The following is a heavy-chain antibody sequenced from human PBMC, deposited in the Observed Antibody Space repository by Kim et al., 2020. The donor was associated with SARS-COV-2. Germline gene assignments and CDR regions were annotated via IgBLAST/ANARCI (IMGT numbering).Heavy chain of an antibody. J-gene: IGHJ6*02. Sequence: GGSLRLSCAASGFTFSSYAMHWVRQAPGKGLEWVAVISYDGSNKYYADSVKGRFTIPRDNSKNTLYLQMNSLRAEDTAVYYCAREVPAAKNYYGMDVWGQGTTVTVSS. D-gene: IGHD2-2*01. CDR2: ISYDGSNK. V-gene: IGHV3-30*04. CDR3: AREVPAAKNYYGMDV. CDR1: GFTFSSYA.